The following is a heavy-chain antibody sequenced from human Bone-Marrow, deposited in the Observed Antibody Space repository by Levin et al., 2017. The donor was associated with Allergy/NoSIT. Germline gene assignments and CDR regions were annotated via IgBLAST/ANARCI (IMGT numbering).Heavy chain of an antibody. D-gene: IGHD2-2*02. Sequence: GGSLRLSCVASGFTFSSYWMHWVRQDPGKGLVWVARINSDGTSTTYAESVEGRFTVSRDNAKNTLYLQMKSLRAEDTAVYYCTSPSSGYCTSTSCYTAKGDYYFGMDVWGQGTTVIGSS. CDR3: TSPSSGYCTSTSCYTAKGDYYFGMDV. J-gene: IGHJ6*02. CDR2: INSDGTST. V-gene: IGHV3-74*03. CDR1: GFTFSSYW.